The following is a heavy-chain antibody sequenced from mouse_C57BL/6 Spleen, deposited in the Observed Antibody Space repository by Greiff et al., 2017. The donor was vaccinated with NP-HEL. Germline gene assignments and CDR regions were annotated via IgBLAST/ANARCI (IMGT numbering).Heavy chain of an antibody. CDR2: IYPRSGNT. Sequence: VQLQQSGAELARPGASVKLSCKASGYTFTSYGISWVKQRTGQGLEWIGEIYPRSGNTYYNEQFNGKATLTADKSSSTAYMELRSLTSEYSAVEFCAYYDYDWFADWGQGTLVTVAA. V-gene: IGHV1-81*01. D-gene: IGHD2-4*01. CDR3: AYYDYDWFAD. J-gene: IGHJ3*01. CDR1: GYTFTSYG.